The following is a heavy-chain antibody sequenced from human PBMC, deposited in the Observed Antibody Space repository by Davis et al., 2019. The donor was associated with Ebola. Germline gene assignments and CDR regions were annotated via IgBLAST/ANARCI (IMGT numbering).Heavy chain of an antibody. J-gene: IGHJ4*02. CDR2: IVVGSGNT. V-gene: IGHV1-58*02. Sequence: SVKVSCKASGFTFSSSGMQWVRQARGQRLEWIGGIVVGSGNTNYAQKFRERLTMTRDMSTSTAYMELSSLRFEDTAVYYCAASARTVGKFDFWGQGTLVTVSS. CDR1: GFTFSSSG. D-gene: IGHD1-1*01. CDR3: AASARTVGKFDF.